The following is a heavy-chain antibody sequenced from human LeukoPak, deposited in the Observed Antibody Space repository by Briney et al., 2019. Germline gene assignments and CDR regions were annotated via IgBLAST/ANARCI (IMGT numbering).Heavy chain of an antibody. CDR2: ISGSGGST. J-gene: IGHJ6*02. CDR3: AKGLPYFLYVMDV. D-gene: IGHD2-21*01. Sequence: SGGSLRLSCAASGFTFSSYAMSWVRQAPGKGLEWVSAISGSGGSTYYADAVKGRFTISRDNSKNTLYLQMNSLRAEDTAVYYCAKGLPYFLYVMDVWGQGTTVTVSS. V-gene: IGHV3-23*01. CDR1: GFTFSSYA.